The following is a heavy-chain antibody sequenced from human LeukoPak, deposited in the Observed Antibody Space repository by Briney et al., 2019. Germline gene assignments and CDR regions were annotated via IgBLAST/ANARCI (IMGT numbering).Heavy chain of an antibody. D-gene: IGHD3-22*01. J-gene: IGHJ4*02. CDR2: IFPSGGEI. Sequence: GGSLRLSCAASGFTFSTFAMIWVRQPPGKGLEWVSSIFPSGGEIHYADSVRGRFTISRDNSKSTLSLQMNSLRAEDTAIYYCAKEPSYYYDSSGYYYLNYWGQGTLVTVSS. V-gene: IGHV3-23*01. CDR3: AKEPSYYYDSSGYYYLNY. CDR1: GFTFSTFA.